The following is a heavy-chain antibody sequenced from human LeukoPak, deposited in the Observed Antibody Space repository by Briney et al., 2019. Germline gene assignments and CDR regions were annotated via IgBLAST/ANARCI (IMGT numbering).Heavy chain of an antibody. Sequence: GASVKVSCKASGYTFTGYYMHWVRQAPGQGLEWMGWINPNSGGTNYAQKFQGRVTMTRDTSISTAYMELSRLRSDDTAVYYCARDYYYYYDSSGYYFPYYFDYWGQGTLVTVSS. CDR1: GYTFTGYY. CDR2: INPNSGGT. CDR3: ARDYYYYYDSSGYYFPYYFDY. V-gene: IGHV1-2*02. D-gene: IGHD3-22*01. J-gene: IGHJ4*02.